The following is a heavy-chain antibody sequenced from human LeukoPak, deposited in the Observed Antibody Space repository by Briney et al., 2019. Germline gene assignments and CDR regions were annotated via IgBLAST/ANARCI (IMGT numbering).Heavy chain of an antibody. CDR2: FDPEDGET. Sequence: ASGKVSCKVSGYTLTELSMHWVRQAPGKGLEWMGGFDPEDGETIYAQKFQGRVTMTEDTSTDTAYMELSSLRSEDTAVYHCATDRYCSGGSCHAGVDWFDPWGQGTLVTVSS. CDR1: GYTLTELS. J-gene: IGHJ5*02. V-gene: IGHV1-24*01. CDR3: ATDRYCSGGSCHAGVDWFDP. D-gene: IGHD2-15*01.